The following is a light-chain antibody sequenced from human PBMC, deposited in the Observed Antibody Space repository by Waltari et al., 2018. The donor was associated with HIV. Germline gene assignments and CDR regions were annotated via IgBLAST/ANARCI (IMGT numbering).Light chain of an antibody. V-gene: IGLV1-47*01. CDR3: AAWDDTLSGRGL. CDR2: MNN. Sequence: QSALSQPTSASGTSGQRVPLSCSGSTSNPGRHSVYCTYQLPATSSQLLIYMNNRRPSGGPDRFSGATSGTSAALAISGLRSEDEADYYYAAWDDTLSGRGLFGGGTKLTVL. J-gene: IGLJ3*02. CDR1: TSNPGRHS.